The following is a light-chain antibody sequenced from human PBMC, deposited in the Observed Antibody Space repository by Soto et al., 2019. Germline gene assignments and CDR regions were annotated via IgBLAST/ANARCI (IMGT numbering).Light chain of an antibody. V-gene: IGKV3-20*01. J-gene: IGKJ3*01. CDR3: QQYGSSLFT. Sequence: IVLTQSPGTLALSPGERATLSCRASQSVSSKYLAWYQQKPGQAPRVLIYGTSIRASGVPERFSGGGSGTDFTLTITRLEPEDFAVYYCQQYGSSLFTFGPGTKVDIK. CDR2: GTS. CDR1: QSVSSKY.